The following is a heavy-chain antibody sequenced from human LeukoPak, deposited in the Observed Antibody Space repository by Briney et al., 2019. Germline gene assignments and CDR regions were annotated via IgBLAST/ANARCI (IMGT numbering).Heavy chain of an antibody. CDR1: GFIFGEYA. J-gene: IGHJ3*02. V-gene: IGHV3-9*01. Sequence: GGSLRLSCAASGFIFGEYAMHWVRQAPGKGLEWVSGLSWNSASLDYVDSVKGRFTISRDNAKNSLYLQMNSLRAEDTALYYCAKGRGGSRKVDAFDIWGQGTMVTVSS. D-gene: IGHD2-15*01. CDR3: AKGRGGSRKVDAFDI. CDR2: LSWNSASL.